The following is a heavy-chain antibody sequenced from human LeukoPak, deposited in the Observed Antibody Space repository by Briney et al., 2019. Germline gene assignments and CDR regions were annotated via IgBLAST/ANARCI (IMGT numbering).Heavy chain of an antibody. J-gene: IGHJ5*02. CDR2: INGVSSHI. Sequence: GSLRLSCAASGFLFSCSAMNWVRQAPGKGLEWVSSINGVSSHIYYADSVKGRFTIYRDNAKNSLYLQMNSLRAEETAIYYCARGLTTTPNHFDPWGQGTLVTVSS. D-gene: IGHD4-17*01. CDR1: GFLFSCSA. CDR3: ARGLTTTPNHFDP. V-gene: IGHV3-21*06.